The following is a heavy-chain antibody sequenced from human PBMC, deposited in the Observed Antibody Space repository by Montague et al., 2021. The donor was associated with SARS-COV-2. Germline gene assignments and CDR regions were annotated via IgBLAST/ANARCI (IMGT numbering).Heavy chain of an antibody. D-gene: IGHD1-7*01. CDR3: ARQSGKFLGTTSNMDV. V-gene: IGHV5-51*01. CDR2: IYPGDSDT. J-gene: IGHJ6*03. CDR1: GYSFTSYW. Sequence: QSVAEVKTPGESLKISCKGSGYSFTSYWIGWVRQMPGKGLEWMGIIYPGDSDTRYSPSFQGQVTISADKSISTAYLQWSSLKASDTAMYYCARQSGKFLGTTSNMDVWGKGTTVTVSS.